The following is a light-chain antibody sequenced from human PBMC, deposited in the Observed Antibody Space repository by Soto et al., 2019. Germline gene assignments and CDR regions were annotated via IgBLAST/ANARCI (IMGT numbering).Light chain of an antibody. V-gene: IGKV1-33*01. J-gene: IGKJ4*01. Sequence: DIQMTQSPSSLSASVGDRVTITCQATHDISNYLNWYQQKPGKAPKLLIYDASNLQTGVPSRFSGSGSGTHFTFTISSLQPEDIATYYCQFYDSLPLLTFGGGTKVDI. CDR2: DAS. CDR1: HDISNY. CDR3: QFYDSLPLLT.